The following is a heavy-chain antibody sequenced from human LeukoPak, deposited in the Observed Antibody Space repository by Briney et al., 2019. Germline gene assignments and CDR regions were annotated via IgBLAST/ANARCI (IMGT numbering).Heavy chain of an antibody. D-gene: IGHD3-10*01. J-gene: IGHJ5*02. Sequence: ASVKVSCKASGYTFTSYGISWVRQDPGQGLEWMGWISAYNGNTNYAQKLQGRVTMTTDTSTSTAYMELRSLRSDDTAVYYCAKDGSDGSGTPGDWFDPWGQGTLVTVSS. CDR1: GYTFTSYG. CDR3: AKDGSDGSGTPGDWFDP. CDR2: ISAYNGNT. V-gene: IGHV1-18*01.